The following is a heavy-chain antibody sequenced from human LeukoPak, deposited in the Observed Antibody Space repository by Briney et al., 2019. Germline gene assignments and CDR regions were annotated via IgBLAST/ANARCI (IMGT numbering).Heavy chain of an antibody. Sequence: SETLSLTCTVSGGSISSNSYYWGWIRQPPGKGLEWIGSIYYSGSSYYNPSLESRVTISVDTSKNQFSLKLSSVTAADTAVYYCARLRYSRPIDVDYWGQGTLVTVSS. CDR3: ARLRYSRPIDVDY. CDR1: GGSISSNSYY. CDR2: IYYSGSS. J-gene: IGHJ4*02. D-gene: IGHD2-21*01. V-gene: IGHV4-39*01.